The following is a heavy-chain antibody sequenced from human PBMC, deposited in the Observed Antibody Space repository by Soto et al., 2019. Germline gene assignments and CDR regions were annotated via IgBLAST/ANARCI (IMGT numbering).Heavy chain of an antibody. CDR2: ISWNSGDI. CDR3: AKGHINSGNYFYFDF. Sequence: EMQLVESGGGLVQPGRSLRLSCAASGFTFDDYAMHWVRQTPEKGLEWVSGISWNSGDIGYADSVKGRFTISRDNAKNSLYLQMNSLTTEDTASYYCAKGHINSGNYFYFDFWGQGTLVTVSS. CDR1: GFTFDDYA. V-gene: IGHV3-9*01. D-gene: IGHD1-26*01. J-gene: IGHJ4*02.